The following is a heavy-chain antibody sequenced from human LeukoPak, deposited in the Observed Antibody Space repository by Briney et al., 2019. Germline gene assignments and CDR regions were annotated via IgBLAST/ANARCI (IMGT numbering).Heavy chain of an antibody. V-gene: IGHV1-18*01. CDR3: ARGLKIDTADY. CDR1: GYTFSTYG. CDR2: ISAYNGNT. J-gene: IGHJ4*02. D-gene: IGHD3-9*01. Sequence: ASVKVSYKASGYTFSTYGFSWVRQAPGQGLEWMGWISAYNGNTNYAQRLQGRVTMTTDTSTSTAYMELRSLRSDDTAVYYCARGLKIDTADYWGQGTLVTVSS.